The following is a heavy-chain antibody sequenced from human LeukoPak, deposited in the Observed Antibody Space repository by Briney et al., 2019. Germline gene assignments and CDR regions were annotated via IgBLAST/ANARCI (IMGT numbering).Heavy chain of an antibody. V-gene: IGHV3-21*01. CDR2: ISSSSSYI. CDR3: ARDRAWNDVGAFDI. CDR1: GFTFSSYS. Sequence: GSLRLSCAASGFTFSSYSMNWVRQAPGKGLEWVSSISSSSSYIYYADSVKGRFTISRDNAKNSLYLQMNSLRAEDTAVYYCARDRAWNDVGAFDIWGQGTMVTVSS. J-gene: IGHJ3*02. D-gene: IGHD1-1*01.